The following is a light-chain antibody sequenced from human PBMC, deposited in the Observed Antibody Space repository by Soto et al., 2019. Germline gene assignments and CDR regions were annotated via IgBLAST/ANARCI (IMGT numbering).Light chain of an antibody. CDR1: QSISSS. V-gene: IGKV3-15*01. CDR2: GAS. J-gene: IGKJ2*01. CDR3: QQYSNWPPFT. Sequence: EIVRTQSPATLSVSPGERAVLSCRASQSISSSLAWYQKKPGQAPKLLIFGASTRATGIPARFSGSESGTEFTLTISSMQSEDFAVYYCQQYSNWPPFTFGQGTKLEI.